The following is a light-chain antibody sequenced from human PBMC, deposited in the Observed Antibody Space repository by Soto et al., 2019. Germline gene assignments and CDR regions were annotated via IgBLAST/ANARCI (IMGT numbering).Light chain of an antibody. Sequence: QSVLTQPPSASGPPGQRVTISCPGSSSNIGSNTVNWYQQIPGTAPKLLTHSNDQRPSGVPDRFSGSKSGTSASLAISGLQSEDEADYCCAAWDDSLPGVVFGGGTKLTVL. CDR1: SSNIGSNT. CDR3: AAWDDSLPGVV. J-gene: IGLJ2*01. V-gene: IGLV1-44*01. CDR2: SND.